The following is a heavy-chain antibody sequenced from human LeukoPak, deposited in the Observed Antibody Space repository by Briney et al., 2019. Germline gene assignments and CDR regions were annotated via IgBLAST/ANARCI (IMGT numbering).Heavy chain of an antibody. CDR2: INHSGST. Sequence: PSGTLSLTCAVYGGSFSGYYWSWIRQPPGKGLEWIGEINHSGSTNYNPSLKSRVTISVDTSKNQFSLKLSSVTAADTAVYYCARGRAVTYWFDPWGQGTLVTVSS. V-gene: IGHV4-34*01. D-gene: IGHD4-17*01. J-gene: IGHJ5*02. CDR1: GGSFSGYY. CDR3: ARGRAVTYWFDP.